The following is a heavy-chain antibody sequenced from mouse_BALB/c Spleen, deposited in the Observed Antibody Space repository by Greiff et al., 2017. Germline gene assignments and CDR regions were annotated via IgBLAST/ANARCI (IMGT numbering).Heavy chain of an antibody. CDR1: GFTFSSYA. CDR2: ISSGGSYT. Sequence: EVKLVESGGGLVKPGGSLKLSCAASGFTFSSYAMSWVRQSPEKRLEWVAEISSGGSYTYYPDTVTGRFTISRDNAKNTLYLEMSSLRSEDTAMYYCARDGVYAMDYWGQGTSGTVSS. CDR3: ARDGVYAMDY. V-gene: IGHV5-9-4*01. J-gene: IGHJ4*01.